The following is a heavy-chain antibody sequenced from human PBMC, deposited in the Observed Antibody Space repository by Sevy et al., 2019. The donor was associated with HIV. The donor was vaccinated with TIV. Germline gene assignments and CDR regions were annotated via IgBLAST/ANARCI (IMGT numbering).Heavy chain of an antibody. CDR3: AITKDYNDNTSYPFDY. D-gene: IGHD3-22*01. J-gene: IGHJ4*02. V-gene: IGHV1-24*01. CDR1: GYTLSELS. Sequence: ASVKVSCKVFGYTLSELSMHWVRQTPGKGLEWMGSFDPEDGETIYAQKFQGRVAMTEDTSTDTAYMELRSLRSEDTAVFYCAITKDYNDNTSYPFDYWGQGTLVTVS. CDR2: FDPEDGET.